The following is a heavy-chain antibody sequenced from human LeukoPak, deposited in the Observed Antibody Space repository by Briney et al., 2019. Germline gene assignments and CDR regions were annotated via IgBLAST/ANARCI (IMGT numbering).Heavy chain of an antibody. CDR1: GFTFSSYG. J-gene: IGHJ4*02. Sequence: GGSLRLSCAASGFTFSSYGVHWVRQAPGKGLEWVALISYDGSKESYADSVKGRFTISRDNSKNTLYLQMNSLRAEDTAVYYCARVSSDNWNDDETAGFDYWGQGTWSPSPQ. CDR2: ISYDGSKE. CDR3: ARVSSDNWNDDETAGFDY. D-gene: IGHD1-1*01. V-gene: IGHV3-30*03.